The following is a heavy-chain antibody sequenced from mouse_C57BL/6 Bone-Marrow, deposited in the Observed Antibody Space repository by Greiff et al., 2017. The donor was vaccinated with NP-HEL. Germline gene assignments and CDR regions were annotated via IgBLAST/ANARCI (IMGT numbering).Heavy chain of an antibody. CDR3: ARRGWLLRLYWYFDV. Sequence: QVQLQQSGAELVKPGASVKMSCKASGYTFTSYWITWVKQRPGQGLEWIGDIYPGSGSTNYNEKFKSKATLTVDTSSSTAYMQLSSLTSEDSAVYYCARRGWLLRLYWYFDVWGTGTTVTVSS. V-gene: IGHV1-55*01. D-gene: IGHD2-3*01. J-gene: IGHJ1*03. CDR2: IYPGSGST. CDR1: GYTFTSYW.